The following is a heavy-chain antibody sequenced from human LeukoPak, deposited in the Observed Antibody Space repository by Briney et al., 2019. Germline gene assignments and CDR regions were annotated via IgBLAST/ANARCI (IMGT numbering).Heavy chain of an antibody. CDR2: ISYDGSNE. CDR1: GFTFSYYT. D-gene: IGHD4-23*01. J-gene: IGHJ4*02. V-gene: IGHV3-30-3*01. Sequence: GGSLRLSCAASGFTFSYYTMHWVRQAPGKGLEWVAVISYDGSNEYYADSVKGRFTISRDNSKNTLYLQMNSLRAEDTAVYYCAKVPHYGGNSPYFDSWGQGTLVTVSS. CDR3: AKVPHYGGNSPYFDS.